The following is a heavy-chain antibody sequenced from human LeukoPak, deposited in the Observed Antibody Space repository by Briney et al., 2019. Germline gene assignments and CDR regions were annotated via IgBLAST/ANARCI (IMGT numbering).Heavy chain of an antibody. J-gene: IGHJ4*02. V-gene: IGHV1-69*13. CDR3: ARVPSYYYDSSGYYFGY. D-gene: IGHD3-22*01. CDR1: GYTFTSYA. Sequence: ASVKVSCKASGYTFTSYAISWVRQAPGQGLEWMGGIIPIFGTANYAQKFQGRVTITADESTSTAYMELSSLRSEDTAVYYCARVPSYYYDSSGYYFGYWGQGTLVTVSS. CDR2: IIPIFGTA.